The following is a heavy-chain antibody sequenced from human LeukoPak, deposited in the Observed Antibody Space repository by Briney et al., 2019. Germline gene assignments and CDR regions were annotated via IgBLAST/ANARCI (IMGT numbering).Heavy chain of an antibody. Sequence: SVKVSCKASGGTFSSYAISWVRQAPGQGLEWMGGIIPIFGTADYAQKFQGRVTITADESTSTAYMELSSLRSEDTAVYYCASPFDYGKTYGMDVWGQGTTVTVSS. CDR3: ASPFDYGKTYGMDV. CDR1: GGTFSSYA. J-gene: IGHJ6*02. V-gene: IGHV1-69*13. CDR2: IIPIFGTA. D-gene: IGHD4-17*01.